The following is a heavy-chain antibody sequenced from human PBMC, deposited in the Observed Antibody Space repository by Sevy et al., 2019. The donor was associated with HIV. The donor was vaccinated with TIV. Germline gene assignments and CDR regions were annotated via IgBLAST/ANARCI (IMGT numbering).Heavy chain of an antibody. Sequence: GGSLRLSCAASGFTFSSYAMHWVRQAPGKGLEWVAVISYDGSNKYYADSVKGRFTISRDNSKNTLYLQMNSLRAEDTAVYYCARGHYRRREGAFDIWGQGTMVTVSS. CDR2: ISYDGSNK. J-gene: IGHJ3*02. CDR1: GFTFSSYA. V-gene: IGHV3-30*04. CDR3: ARGHYRRREGAFDI. D-gene: IGHD1-26*01.